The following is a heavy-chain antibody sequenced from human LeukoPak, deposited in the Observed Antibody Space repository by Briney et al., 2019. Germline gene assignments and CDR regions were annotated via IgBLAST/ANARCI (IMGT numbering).Heavy chain of an antibody. CDR2: INPNSGGT. V-gene: IGHV1-2*02. CDR3: ARDPLYESGPPVDY. D-gene: IGHD2/OR15-2a*01. Sequence: GASVKVSCKASGYTFTGYYMHWVRQPPGQGLGWMGWINPNSGGTNYAQKFQGRVTMTRDTSISTAYMELSRLRSDDTAVYYCARDPLYESGPPVDYWGQGTLVTVSS. J-gene: IGHJ4*02. CDR1: GYTFTGYY.